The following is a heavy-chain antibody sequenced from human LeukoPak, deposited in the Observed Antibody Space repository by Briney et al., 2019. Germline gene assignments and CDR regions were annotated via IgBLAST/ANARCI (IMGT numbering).Heavy chain of an antibody. J-gene: IGHJ6*03. Sequence: GGSLRLSCAASGFTFDDYAMHWVRQAPGKGLEWVSGISWNSGSIGYADSVKGRFTISRDNAKNSLYLQMNSLRAEDTALYYCAKGGYGSGSYYNSCYYYYMDVWGKGTTVTISS. V-gene: IGHV3-9*01. CDR3: AKGGYGSGSYYNSCYYYYMDV. CDR1: GFTFDDYA. D-gene: IGHD3-10*01. CDR2: ISWNSGSI.